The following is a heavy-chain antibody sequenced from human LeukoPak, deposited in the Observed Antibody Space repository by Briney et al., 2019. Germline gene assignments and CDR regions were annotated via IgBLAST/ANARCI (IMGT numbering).Heavy chain of an antibody. J-gene: IGHJ6*02. V-gene: IGHV4-59*01. D-gene: IGHD3-22*01. CDR1: GGSFSGYY. CDR3: ARNPLYDSSGYGDYYYYGMDV. Sequence: SETLSLTCAVYGGSFSGYYWSWIRQPPGKGLEWIGYIYYSGSTNYNPSLKSRVTISVDTSKNQFSLKLSSVTAADTAVYYCARNPLYDSSGYGDYYYYGMDVWGQGTTVTVSS. CDR2: IYYSGST.